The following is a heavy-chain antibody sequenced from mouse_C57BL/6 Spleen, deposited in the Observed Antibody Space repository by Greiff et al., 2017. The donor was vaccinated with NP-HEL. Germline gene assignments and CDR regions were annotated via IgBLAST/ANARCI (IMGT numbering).Heavy chain of an antibody. Sequence: EVKLVESGGGLVKPGGSLKLSCAASGFTFSSYAMSWVRQTPEKRLEWVATISDGGSYTYYPDNVKGRFTISRDNAKNNLYLQMSHLKSEDTAMYYCARDGGDFAWFAYWGQGTLVTVSA. V-gene: IGHV5-4*01. CDR2: ISDGGSYT. CDR3: ARDGGDFAWFAY. CDR1: GFTFSSYA. J-gene: IGHJ3*01.